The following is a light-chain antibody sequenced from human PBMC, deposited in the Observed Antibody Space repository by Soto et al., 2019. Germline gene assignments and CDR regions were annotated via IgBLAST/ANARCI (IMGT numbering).Light chain of an antibody. V-gene: IGKV3-20*01. Sequence: EIVLTQSPGTLSLSPGETATLSCRASQSVSGYIGWYQQKPGQAPRLLIYGPSNRATGIPDRFTGSGSGTDFTLTISSLEPEDFAVYFCQHYGTSPFTFGQGTRLEIK. CDR2: GPS. J-gene: IGKJ5*01. CDR1: QSVSGY. CDR3: QHYGTSPFT.